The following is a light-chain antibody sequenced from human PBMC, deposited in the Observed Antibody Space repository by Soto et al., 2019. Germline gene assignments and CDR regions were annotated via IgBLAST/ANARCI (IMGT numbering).Light chain of an antibody. CDR2: GAS. CDR1: QSVSSN. J-gene: IGKJ4*01. V-gene: IGKV3D-15*01. CDR3: QQYDDWPSLT. Sequence: ETVMTQSPATLSVSPGERATLSCRASQSVSSNLAWYQQKPGQGPRLLIYGASTRATSIPARFSGSGSGTEFTLTINSLQSEDFAVYFCQQYDDWPSLTFGGGTKVEIK.